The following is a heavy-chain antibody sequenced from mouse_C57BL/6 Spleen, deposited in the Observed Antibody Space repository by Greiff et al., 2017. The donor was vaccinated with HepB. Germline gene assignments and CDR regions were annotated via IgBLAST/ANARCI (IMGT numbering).Heavy chain of an antibody. D-gene: IGHD4-1*01. Sequence: EVQRVESGGGLVKPGGSLKLSCAASGFTFSSYAMSWVRQTPEKRLEWVATISDGGSYTYYPDNVKGRFTISRDNAKNNLYLQMSHLKSEDTAMYYCARGELGGFDYWGQGTTLTVSS. V-gene: IGHV5-4*01. CDR1: GFTFSSYA. CDR3: ARGELGGFDY. CDR2: ISDGGSYT. J-gene: IGHJ2*01.